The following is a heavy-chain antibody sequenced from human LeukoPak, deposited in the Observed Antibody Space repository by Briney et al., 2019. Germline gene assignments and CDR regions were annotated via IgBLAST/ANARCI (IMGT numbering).Heavy chain of an antibody. V-gene: IGHV1-18*01. CDR3: ARDYWYYYDSSGYYFDY. Sequence: ASVTVSCTASGYTFTSYGISWVRQAPGQGLEWMGWISAYNGNTNYAQKLQGRVTMTTDTSTSTAYMELRSLRSDDTAVYYCARDYWYYYDSSGYYFDYWGQGTLVTVSS. J-gene: IGHJ4*02. CDR1: GYTFTSYG. CDR2: ISAYNGNT. D-gene: IGHD3-22*01.